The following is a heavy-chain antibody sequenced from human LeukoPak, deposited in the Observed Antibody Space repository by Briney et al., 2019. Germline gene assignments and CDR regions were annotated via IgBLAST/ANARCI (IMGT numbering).Heavy chain of an antibody. J-gene: IGHJ4*02. Sequence: GGSLRLSCAASGFTFSSYEMNWVRQAPGKGLEWVSYISSSGSTIYYADSVKGRFTISRDNAKNSLYLQMNRLRAEVTAVYYCARDLGDIVATMIFDYWGQGTLVTVSS. CDR2: ISSSGSTI. V-gene: IGHV3-48*03. CDR1: GFTFSSYE. CDR3: ARDLGDIVATMIFDY. D-gene: IGHD5-12*01.